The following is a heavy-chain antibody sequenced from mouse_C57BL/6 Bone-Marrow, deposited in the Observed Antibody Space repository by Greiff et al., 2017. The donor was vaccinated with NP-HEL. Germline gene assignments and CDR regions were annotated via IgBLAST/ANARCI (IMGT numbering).Heavy chain of an antibody. V-gene: IGHV14-4*01. J-gene: IGHJ2*01. D-gene: IGHD1-1*01. CDR3: SQFPVVTTVGRDY. Sequence: VQLQQSGAELVRPGASVKLSCTASGFNFKDDYMHWVKQRPEQGLEWIGWIDPENGDTEYASKFQGKATITADTSSNTAYLQLSSLTSEDTAVYYCSQFPVVTTVGRDYWGGGTALTVSS. CDR1: GFNFKDDY. CDR2: IDPENGDT.